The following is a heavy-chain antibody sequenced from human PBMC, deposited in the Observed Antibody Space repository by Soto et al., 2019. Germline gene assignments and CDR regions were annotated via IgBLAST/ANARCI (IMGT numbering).Heavy chain of an antibody. CDR3: AKDLGSSAWYGSNH. Sequence: EVQLVESGGGLVQPGRSLRLSCVGSGFTFDDYAMHWVRQAPGKGLEWVSAISWNSGSIAYADSVKGRFTISRDNANHSLYLQMNSLRAEDTALYYCAKDLGSSAWYGSNHWGQGTLVIVSS. D-gene: IGHD6-19*01. CDR2: ISWNSGSI. J-gene: IGHJ4*02. V-gene: IGHV3-9*01. CDR1: GFTFDDYA.